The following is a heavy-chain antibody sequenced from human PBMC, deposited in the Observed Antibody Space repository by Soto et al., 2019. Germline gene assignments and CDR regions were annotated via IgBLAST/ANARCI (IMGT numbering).Heavy chain of an antibody. Sequence: QVQLVQSGGEVKKPGAAVKISCKTSGYTFSNYDFIWVRQAPGQGLEWMGWVSNKNGVTNYAEKFRDRETMTTDTSTNTIYMELRSLRSDDTAVYFCARERLNTGWYGFDHWGQGTQVTVSS. CDR3: ARERLNTGWYGFDH. CDR1: GYTFSNYD. D-gene: IGHD6-19*01. V-gene: IGHV1-18*04. CDR2: VSNKNGVT. J-gene: IGHJ4*02.